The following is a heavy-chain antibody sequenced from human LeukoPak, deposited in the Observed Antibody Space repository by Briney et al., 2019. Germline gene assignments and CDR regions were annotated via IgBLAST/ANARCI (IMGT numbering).Heavy chain of an antibody. CDR2: IIPIFGTA. V-gene: IGHV1-69*01. CDR3: ARAGDSSGWYFSGSWFDP. CDR1: GGTFSSYA. Sequence: EASVTVSCTASGGTFSSYAISWVRQAPGQGLEWMGGIIPIFGTANYAQKFQGRVTITADESTSTAYMELSSLRSEDTAVYYCARAGDSSGWYFSGSWFDPWGQGTLVTVSS. J-gene: IGHJ5*02. D-gene: IGHD6-19*01.